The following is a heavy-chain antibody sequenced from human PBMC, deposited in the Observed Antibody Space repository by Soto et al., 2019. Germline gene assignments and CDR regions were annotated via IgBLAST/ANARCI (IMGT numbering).Heavy chain of an antibody. CDR1: GFTFSSYS. CDR2: ISISSSYI. J-gene: IGHJ4*02. CDR3: ARDSVAGYHYFHY. V-gene: IGHV3-21*01. Sequence: GGSLRLSCAASGFTFSSYSMNWVRQAPGKGLEWVSSISISSSYIYYADSVKGRFTISRDNAKNSLYLQMNSLRAEDTAVYYSARDSVAGYHYFHYWGEGTPVTVSS. D-gene: IGHD6-19*01.